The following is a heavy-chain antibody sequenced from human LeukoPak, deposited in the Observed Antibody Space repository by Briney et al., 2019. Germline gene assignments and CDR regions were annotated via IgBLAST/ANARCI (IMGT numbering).Heavy chain of an antibody. V-gene: IGHV3-7*01. CDR2: IKQNGSEK. J-gene: IGHJ4*02. CDR1: GFTCSSYW. CDR3: ARDQDYGGNLFDY. D-gene: IGHD4-23*01. Sequence: GGSLRLSGAASGFTCSSYWMSWVRQAPGKGLEWVANIKQNGSEKYYVDSVKGRFTISRGNAKNSLYLQMNSLRAEDTAVYYCARDQDYGGNLFDYWGQGTLVTVSS.